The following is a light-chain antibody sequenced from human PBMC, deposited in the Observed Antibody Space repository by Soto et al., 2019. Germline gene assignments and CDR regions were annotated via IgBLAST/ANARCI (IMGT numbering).Light chain of an antibody. V-gene: IGLV2-14*01. Sequence: QSALTQPASVPGSPGQSITISCTGTSSDVGGYNYVSWYQQHPGKAPKLMIYDVSNRPSGVSNRFSGSKSGNTASLTISGLQAEDEADYYCSSYTSSSTFVVFGGGTQLTVL. CDR1: SSDVGGYNY. CDR2: DVS. CDR3: SSYTSSSTFVV. J-gene: IGLJ2*01.